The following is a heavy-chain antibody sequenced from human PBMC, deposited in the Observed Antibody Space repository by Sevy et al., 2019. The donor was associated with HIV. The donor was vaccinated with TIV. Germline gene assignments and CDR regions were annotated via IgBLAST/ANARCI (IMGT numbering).Heavy chain of an antibody. CDR2: IYYSGST. CDR1: GGSISSSSYY. CDR3: ARPLGYCSSTSCYDDYYYYGMDV. V-gene: IGHV4-39*01. J-gene: IGHJ6*02. Sequence: SETLSLTCTVSGGSISSSSYYWGWIRQPPGKGLEWIGSIYYSGSTYYNPSLKSRVTISVDTSKNQFSLKLSSVTAADTAVYYCARPLGYCSSTSCYDDYYYYGMDVWGQRTTVTVSS. D-gene: IGHD2-2*01.